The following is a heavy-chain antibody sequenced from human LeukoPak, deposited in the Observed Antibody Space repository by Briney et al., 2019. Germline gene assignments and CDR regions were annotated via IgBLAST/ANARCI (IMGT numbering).Heavy chain of an antibody. CDR3: PRDRAYDSSGSWFDP. V-gene: IGHV3-30-3*01. CDR1: GFTFSSYT. Sequence: GRSLRLSCAASGFTFSSYTMHWVRQAPGKGLEWVAVISYDGSNKYYADSVKGRFTISRDNSKNTLYLQMNSLRPEDTAVYYCPRDRAYDSSGSWFDPWGQGTLVTVSS. J-gene: IGHJ5*02. CDR2: ISYDGSNK. D-gene: IGHD3-22*01.